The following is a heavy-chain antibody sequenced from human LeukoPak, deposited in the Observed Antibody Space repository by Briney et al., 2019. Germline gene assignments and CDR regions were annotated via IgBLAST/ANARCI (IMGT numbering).Heavy chain of an antibody. CDR2: MDPNSGNT. Sequence: GASVKVSCKASGYTFNNYDINWVRQATGQGLEWMGWMDPNSGNTGYTQKFQGRVTITMDTSRSTAYMELSSLRSEDTAVYYCASLKSPDYYGSGSSDYFDYWGQGTLVTVSS. J-gene: IGHJ4*02. CDR1: GYTFNNYD. V-gene: IGHV1-8*03. CDR3: ASLKSPDYYGSGSSDYFDY. D-gene: IGHD3-10*01.